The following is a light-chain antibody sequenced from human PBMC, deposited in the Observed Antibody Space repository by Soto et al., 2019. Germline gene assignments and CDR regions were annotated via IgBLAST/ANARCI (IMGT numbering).Light chain of an antibody. CDR3: QQRSNWIT. Sequence: ELVLTQSPAPLSLSPGERAPLSRRASQRVSSYLAWYQQTPGQAPRFLIYDASNRATGIPARFIGSGSGTFFPLTISSIDPEFVAVYYWQQRSNWITFCQGTRLEIK. V-gene: IGKV3-11*01. CDR1: QRVSSY. J-gene: IGKJ5*01. CDR2: DAS.